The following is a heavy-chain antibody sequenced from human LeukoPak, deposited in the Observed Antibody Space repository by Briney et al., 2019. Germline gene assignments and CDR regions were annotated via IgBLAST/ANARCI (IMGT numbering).Heavy chain of an antibody. D-gene: IGHD3-22*01. CDR3: AKGSYYDSSGSFYFDY. J-gene: IGHJ4*02. CDR1: GFTFSSYA. CDR2: ISDSGDNT. Sequence: GGSLRLSCAASGFTFSSYAMSWVRQAPGKGLEWVSGISDSGDNTYYADSVKGRFTISRDNSKNTLYVQVNSLGTEDTAAYYCAKGSYYDSSGSFYFDYWGQGILVTVSS. V-gene: IGHV3-23*01.